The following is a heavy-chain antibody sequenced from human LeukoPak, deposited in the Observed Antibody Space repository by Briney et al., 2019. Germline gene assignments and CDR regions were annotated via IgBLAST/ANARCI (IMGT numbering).Heavy chain of an antibody. V-gene: IGHV1-69*05. CDR1: GGTFSSYA. J-gene: IGHJ4*02. Sequence: GASVKVSCKASGGTFSSYAISWVRQAPGRGLVWMGGIIPIFGTANYAQKFQGRVTITTDESTSTAYMELGSLRSEATAVYYCARDSSGWYTAPAFDYWGQGTLVTVSS. CDR3: ARDSSGWYTAPAFDY. CDR2: IIPIFGTA. D-gene: IGHD6-19*01.